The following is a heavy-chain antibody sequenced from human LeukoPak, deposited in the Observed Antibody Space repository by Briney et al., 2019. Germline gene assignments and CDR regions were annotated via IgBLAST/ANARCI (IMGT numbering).Heavy chain of an antibody. CDR2: IYYSGST. CDR3: ARHVRGLANLFDY. D-gene: IGHD6-19*01. CDR1: GGSPRRYN. V-gene: IGHV4-59*08. J-gene: IGHJ4*02. Sequence: ETPSPSCTVSGGSPRRYNRGSVWHTPGGRLGWIGYIYYSGSTNYNPSLKSRVTISVDTSKNQFSLKLSSVTAADTAVYYCARHVRGLANLFDYWGQGTLVTVSS.